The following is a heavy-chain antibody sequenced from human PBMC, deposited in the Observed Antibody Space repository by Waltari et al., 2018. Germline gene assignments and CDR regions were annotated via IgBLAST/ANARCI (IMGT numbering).Heavy chain of an antibody. V-gene: IGHV4-38-2*02. Sequence: QVQLQESGPGLVKPSETLSLTCTVSGYSISSGYYWGWIRQPPGKGLEWIGSIYHSGSTYYNPPLKSRVTISVDTSKNQFSLKLSSVTAADTAVYYCARDRIAAAVSLNWFDPWGQGTLVTVSS. CDR2: IYHSGST. CDR1: GYSISSGYY. J-gene: IGHJ5*02. D-gene: IGHD6-13*01. CDR3: ARDRIAAAVSLNWFDP.